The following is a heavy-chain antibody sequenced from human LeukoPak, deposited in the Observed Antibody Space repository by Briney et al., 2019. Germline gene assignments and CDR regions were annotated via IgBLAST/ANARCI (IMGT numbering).Heavy chain of an antibody. V-gene: IGHV3-30*18. Sequence: GGPLSFSCPASGFTSPNYKMTWVRQTPAKDRQGVAAILYDGSKKYYADSVKGRFSVYRDNSNNTLYLQMNSLKTEDTAVYSCANFDGDSQAFHIWGQGTMVTVSS. J-gene: IGHJ3*02. CDR3: ANFDGDSQAFHI. D-gene: IGHD3-9*01. CDR2: ILYDGSKK. CDR1: GFTSPNYK.